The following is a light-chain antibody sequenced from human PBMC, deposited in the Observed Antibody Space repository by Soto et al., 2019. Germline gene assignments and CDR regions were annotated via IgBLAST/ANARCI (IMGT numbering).Light chain of an antibody. CDR1: SSNIGAGFD. CDR3: QSYDSSLIGVV. CDR2: GNT. J-gene: IGLJ2*01. Sequence: QSVLTQPPSVSGAPGQRVTISCTGTSSNIGAGFDVHWYQQLPGTAPKLLIFGNTNRPSGVPDRFSGSKSGTSASLAITGLQAEDEADYYCQSYDSSLIGVVFGGGTKVTV. V-gene: IGLV1-40*01.